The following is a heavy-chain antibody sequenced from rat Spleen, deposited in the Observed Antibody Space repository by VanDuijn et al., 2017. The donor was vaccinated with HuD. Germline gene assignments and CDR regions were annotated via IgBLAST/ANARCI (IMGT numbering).Heavy chain of an antibody. D-gene: IGHD1-12*03. V-gene: IGHV2-1*01. CDR2: IQNGGNT. Sequence: QVHLKESGPGLVQPSQTLSLTCTISGFSLISYSVNWVRQSPGKGLEWMGGIQNGGNTDYNSGLKSRLSISRDTSKSQVFLKMNNLQTEDTAMYFCASQYYYDGYYRDYWGQGVMVTVSS. CDR1: GFSLISYS. J-gene: IGHJ2*01. CDR3: ASQYYYDGYYRDY.